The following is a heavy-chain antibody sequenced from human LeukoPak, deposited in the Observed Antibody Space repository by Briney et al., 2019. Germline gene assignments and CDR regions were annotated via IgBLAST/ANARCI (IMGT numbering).Heavy chain of an antibody. CDR1: GFIFSNYN. CDR2: ISDSSTTI. D-gene: IGHD4-17*01. Sequence: PGGSLRLSCAASGFIFSNYNMNWVRQAPGKGLEWISYISDSSTTIHYADSVKGRFTISRDNAKNSLYLQMNSLRAEDTAVSYCARKMTSVTTFDYWGQGTLVTVSS. CDR3: ARKMTSVTTFDY. V-gene: IGHV3-48*04. J-gene: IGHJ4*02.